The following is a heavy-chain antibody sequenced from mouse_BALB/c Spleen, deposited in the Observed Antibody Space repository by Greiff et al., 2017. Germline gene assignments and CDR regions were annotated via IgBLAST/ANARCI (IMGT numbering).Heavy chain of an antibody. Sequence: EVKLMESGGGLVQPGGSRKLSCAASGFTFSSFGMHWVRQAPEKGLEWVAYISSGSSTIYYADTVKGRFTISRDNPKNTLFLQMTSLRSEDTAMYYCARRGVPYYFDYWGQGTTLTVSS. CDR2: ISSGSSTI. J-gene: IGHJ2*01. CDR3: ARRGVPYYFDY. CDR1: GFTFSSFG. D-gene: IGHD2-14*01. V-gene: IGHV5-17*02.